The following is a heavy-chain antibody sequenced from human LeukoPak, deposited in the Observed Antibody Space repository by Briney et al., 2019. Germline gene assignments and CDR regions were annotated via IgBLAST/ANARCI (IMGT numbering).Heavy chain of an antibody. J-gene: IGHJ4*02. Sequence: GGSLRLSCAVSGFTFSNAWMNWVRQAPGKGLVWVSRINSDGTSTTYADPVKGRFTISRDTAKNSLYLQMNSLRAEDTAVYYCVAARADFDYWGQGTLVTVSS. CDR1: GFTFSNAW. CDR2: INSDGTST. V-gene: IGHV3-74*01. CDR3: VAARADFDY. D-gene: IGHD2-15*01.